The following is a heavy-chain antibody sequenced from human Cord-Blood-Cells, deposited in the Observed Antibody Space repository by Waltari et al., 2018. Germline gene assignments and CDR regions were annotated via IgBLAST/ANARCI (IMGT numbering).Heavy chain of an antibody. V-gene: IGHV4-34*01. CDR1: GGSFSGYY. CDR3: ARGYCSSTSCYKDAFDI. Sequence: QVQLQQWGAGLLKPSETLSLTCAVYGGSFSGYYWSWIRQPPGKGLEWIGEINHSGSTKYNPSLKIRVTISVDTSKNQFSLKLSSVTAADTAVYYCARGYCSSTSCYKDAFDIWGQGTMVTVSS. CDR2: INHSGST. J-gene: IGHJ3*02. D-gene: IGHD2-2*01.